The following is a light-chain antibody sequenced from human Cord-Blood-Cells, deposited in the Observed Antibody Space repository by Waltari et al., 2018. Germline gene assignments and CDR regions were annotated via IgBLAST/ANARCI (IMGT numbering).Light chain of an antibody. J-gene: IGLJ3*02. CDR1: SSNLGSNY. CDR2: SNK. Sequence: QSVLTQPPSASGTPGPRVTISCSGSSSNLGSNYVYWYQQLPGTAPKLLIYSNKQRPSGVPDRFAGSKSGTSASLAISGLRSEDEADYYCAAWDDSLSGWVFGGGTKLTVL. CDR3: AAWDDSLSGWV. V-gene: IGLV1-47*02.